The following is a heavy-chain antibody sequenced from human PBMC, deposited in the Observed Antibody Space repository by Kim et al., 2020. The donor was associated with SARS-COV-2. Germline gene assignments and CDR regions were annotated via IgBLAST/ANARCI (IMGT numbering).Heavy chain of an antibody. CDR1: GFTFSSYS. CDR2: ISSSSSYI. Sequence: GGSLRLSCAASGFTFSSYSMNWVRQAPGKGLEWVSSISSSSSYIYYADSVKGRFTISRDNAKNSLYLQMNSLRAEDTAVYYCARGMDYDILTGMFYYYYGMDVWGQGTTVTVSS. CDR3: ARGMDYDILTGMFYYYYGMDV. J-gene: IGHJ6*02. V-gene: IGHV3-21*01. D-gene: IGHD3-9*01.